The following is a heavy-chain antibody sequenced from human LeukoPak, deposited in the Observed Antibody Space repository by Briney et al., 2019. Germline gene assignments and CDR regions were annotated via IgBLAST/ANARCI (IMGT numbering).Heavy chain of an antibody. Sequence: SETLSLTCTVSGGSISSYYWSWIRQPPGKGLEWIGYIHYSGSTKYNPSLNSRATISVDTSKNQFSLTLSSVTAADTAVYFCARRSPTVAYGDAFDIWGQGTMVTVSS. CDR1: GGSISSYY. V-gene: IGHV4-59*08. CDR2: IHYSGST. J-gene: IGHJ3*02. D-gene: IGHD4-17*01. CDR3: ARRSPTVAYGDAFDI.